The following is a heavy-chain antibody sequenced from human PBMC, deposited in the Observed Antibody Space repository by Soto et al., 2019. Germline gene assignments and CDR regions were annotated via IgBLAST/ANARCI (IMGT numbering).Heavy chain of an antibody. CDR3: AAGDCSGGACFSLDP. CDR1: GFTFSSHG. V-gene: IGHV3-33*01. Sequence: VQLLESGGGLVQPGGSLRLSCAASGFTFSSHGMHWVRQAPGKGLEWVAVIWYDGSKRNYADSVKGRFTISRDNSKNMVFLQMNSLRVEDTAVYYCAAGDCSGGACFSLDPWGQGTMVTVSS. CDR2: IWYDGSKR. D-gene: IGHD2-15*01. J-gene: IGHJ5*02.